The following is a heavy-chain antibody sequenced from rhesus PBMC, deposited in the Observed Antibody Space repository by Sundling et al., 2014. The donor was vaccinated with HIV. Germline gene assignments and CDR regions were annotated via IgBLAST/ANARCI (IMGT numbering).Heavy chain of an antibody. CDR1: GYTFTSYN. V-gene: IGHV1-200*01. CDR2: INPSTGNT. J-gene: IGHJ4*01. Sequence: QVQLVQSGAEVTKPGASVKLSCKASGYTFTSYNINWMRQAPGRGLEWMGWINPSTGNTAYTQTFQGRVTLTRDTSANTAYMELSSLRSEDTAMYYCARGSVDFDSWGQGVLVTVSS. CDR3: ARGSVDFDS.